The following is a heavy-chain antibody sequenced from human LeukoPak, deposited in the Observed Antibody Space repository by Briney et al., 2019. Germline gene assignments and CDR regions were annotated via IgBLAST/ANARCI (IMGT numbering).Heavy chain of an antibody. V-gene: IGHV3-7*01. J-gene: IGHJ4*02. Sequence: GGSLRLSCSASGFTFSSSPMHWVRQAPGKGLEWVANIKQDGSEKYYVDSVKGRFTISRDNAKNSLYLQMNSLRAEGTAVYYCAREKYSSGHYYFDYWGQGTLVTVSS. CDR3: AREKYSSGHYYFDY. CDR2: IKQDGSEK. CDR1: GFTFSSSP. D-gene: IGHD6-19*01.